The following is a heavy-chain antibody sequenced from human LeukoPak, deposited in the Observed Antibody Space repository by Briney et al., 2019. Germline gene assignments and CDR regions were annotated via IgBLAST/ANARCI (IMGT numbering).Heavy chain of an antibody. CDR1: GFIVTTNY. CDR2: IFSGGST. D-gene: IGHD3-10*01. V-gene: IGHV3-53*01. CDR3: ARGPGKASFHY. J-gene: IGHJ4*02. Sequence: GGSLRLSCAASGFIVTTNYMSWVRQAPGKGLEWVSVIFSGGSTYYADSVKGRFTISRDKSNNTLYLQMNSRRAEDTAVYYCARGPGKASFHYWGQGPLVPVSS.